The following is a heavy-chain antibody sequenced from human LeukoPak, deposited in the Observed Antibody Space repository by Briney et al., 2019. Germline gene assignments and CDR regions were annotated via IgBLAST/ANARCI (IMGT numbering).Heavy chain of an antibody. V-gene: IGHV5-51*01. CDR3: ATLAQSTMIVIVDDRFNV. CDR2: ISPRESQT. D-gene: IGHD3-22*01. Sequence: GESLKISCKASEYTFSNHWIGWVRQSPGKGLEWMGIISPRESQTRYSPSFQGQVTISADKSINTAYLHWSSLKASDTAMYFCATLAQSTMIVIVDDRFNVWAKGQWSPSIQ. J-gene: IGHJ3*01. CDR1: EYTFSNHW.